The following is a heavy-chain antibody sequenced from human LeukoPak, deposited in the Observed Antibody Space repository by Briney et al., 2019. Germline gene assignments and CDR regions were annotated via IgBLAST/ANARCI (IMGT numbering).Heavy chain of an antibody. CDR3: ARGNYGDYVGDY. CDR2: INPNSGGT. Sequence: GASVKVSCKASGYTFTGYYMPWVRQAPGKGLDWMGRINPNSGGTNYAQKFQGRVTMTRDTSISTAYMELSRLRSDDTAVYYCARGNYGDYVGDYWGQGTLVTVSS. CDR1: GYTFTGYY. J-gene: IGHJ4*02. V-gene: IGHV1-2*06. D-gene: IGHD4-17*01.